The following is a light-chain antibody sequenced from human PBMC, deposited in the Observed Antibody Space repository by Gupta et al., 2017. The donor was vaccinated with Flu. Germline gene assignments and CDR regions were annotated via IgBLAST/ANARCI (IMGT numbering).Light chain of an antibody. CDR1: QSVGNF. Sequence: GERAPRSCRASQSVGNFLAWYQQKPGQPPRLLMCSASTRTTGIPARFSGNGSGTDFSLTISSLEPEDFAVYYCQQRSSWPATFGQGTRVEIK. CDR2: SAS. CDR3: QQRSSWPAT. J-gene: IGKJ1*01. V-gene: IGKV3-11*01.